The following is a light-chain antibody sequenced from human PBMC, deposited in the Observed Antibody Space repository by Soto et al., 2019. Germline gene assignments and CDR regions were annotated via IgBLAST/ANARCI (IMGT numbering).Light chain of an antibody. CDR1: SRDIGTYDY. Sequence: QSALTQPASVSGSPGQSITISCTGTSRDIGTYDYVSWYQQHPGKAPKLMIYDVNNRPSGVSNRFSGSKSGNTASLTISGVQAEDEADYYCSSWTTSSTLVFGGGTKLTVL. J-gene: IGLJ2*01. V-gene: IGLV2-14*01. CDR2: DVN. CDR3: SSWTTSSTLV.